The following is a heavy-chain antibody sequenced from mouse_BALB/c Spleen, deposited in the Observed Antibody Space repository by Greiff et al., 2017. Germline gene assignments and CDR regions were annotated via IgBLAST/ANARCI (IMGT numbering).Heavy chain of an antibody. CDR2: ISYSGST. Sequence: EVKLVESGPGLVKPSQSLSLTCTVTGYSITSDYAWNWIRQFPGNKLEWMGYISYSGSTSYNPSLKSRISITRDTSKNQFFLQLNSVTTEDTATYYCARSGVDGYYAWFAYWGQGTLVTVSA. CDR3: ARSGVDGYYAWFAY. CDR1: GYSITSDYA. D-gene: IGHD2-3*01. V-gene: IGHV3-2*02. J-gene: IGHJ3*01.